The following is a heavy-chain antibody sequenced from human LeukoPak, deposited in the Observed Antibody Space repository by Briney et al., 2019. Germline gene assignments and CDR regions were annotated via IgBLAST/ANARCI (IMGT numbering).Heavy chain of an antibody. CDR3: ARGVAAAITDWSDP. CDR2: ISAYNGNT. Sequence: ASVKVSCKASGYTFTSYGISWVQQAPGQGLEWMGWISAYNGNTNYAQKLQGRVTMTTDTSTSTAYMELRSLRSDDTAVYYCARGVAAAITDWSDPWGQGTLVTVSS. J-gene: IGHJ5*02. V-gene: IGHV1-18*01. D-gene: IGHD2-2*02. CDR1: GYTFTSYG.